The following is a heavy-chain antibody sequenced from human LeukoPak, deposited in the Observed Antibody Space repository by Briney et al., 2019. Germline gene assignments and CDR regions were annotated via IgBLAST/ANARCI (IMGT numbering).Heavy chain of an antibody. CDR2: IYSGGST. CDR1: GFTVSSNY. J-gene: IGHJ6*02. Sequence: PGGSLRLSCAASGFTVSSNYMSWIRQAPGKGLEWVSVIYSGGSTYYADSVKGRFTISRHNSKNTLHLQMNSLRAEDTAVYYCARDRIVVVPAASDYYYYGMDVWGQGTTVTVSS. V-gene: IGHV3-53*04. D-gene: IGHD2-2*01. CDR3: ARDRIVVVPAASDYYYYGMDV.